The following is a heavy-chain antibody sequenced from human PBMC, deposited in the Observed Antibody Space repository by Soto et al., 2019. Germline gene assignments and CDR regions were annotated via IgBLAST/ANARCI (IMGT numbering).Heavy chain of an antibody. CDR3: STRAYDTNGYYRFDP. V-gene: IGHV4-34*01. CDR1: GGSFSGHS. Sequence: PSETLSLTCAVYGGSFSGHSWTWIRQSPGKGLEWIGDINHSGRVNYSPSLKSRVTISLDTSKNQFSLTLSAVTAAETAMYYCSTRAYDTNGYYRFDPWGQGTLVTVSS. CDR2: INHSGRV. J-gene: IGHJ5*01. D-gene: IGHD3-22*01.